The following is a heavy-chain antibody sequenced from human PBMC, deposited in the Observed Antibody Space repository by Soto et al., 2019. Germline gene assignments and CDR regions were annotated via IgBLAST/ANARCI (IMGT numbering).Heavy chain of an antibody. J-gene: IGHJ3*02. CDR1: GYTFTNYA. V-gene: IGHV1-3*01. CDR2: INAGDGNT. D-gene: IGHD2-2*01. CDR3: ARSGSCTSTSCYGGFDI. Sequence: QVQLVQSGAEVKKPGASVKVSCKTSGYTFTNYAIHWVRQAPGQRLEWMGWINAGDGNTKYSQKIQGRVTITRDTSASTVYMEMSSLRSEDAAVYYCARSGSCTSTSCYGGFDIWGQGTMVTVSS.